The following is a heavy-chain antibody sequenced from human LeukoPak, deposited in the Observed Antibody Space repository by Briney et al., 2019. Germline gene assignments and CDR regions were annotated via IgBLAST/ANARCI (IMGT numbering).Heavy chain of an antibody. CDR2: INHSGST. V-gene: IGHV4-34*01. J-gene: IGHJ4*02. CDR3: ARGRYFDWLSYYFDY. CDR1: GGSFSGYY. Sequence: PSETLSLTCAVYGGSFSGYYWSWIRQPPGKGLEWIGEINHSGSTNYNPSLKSRVTISVETSKNQFSLKLSSVTAADTAVYYCARGRYFDWLSYYFDYWGQGTLVTVSS. D-gene: IGHD3-9*01.